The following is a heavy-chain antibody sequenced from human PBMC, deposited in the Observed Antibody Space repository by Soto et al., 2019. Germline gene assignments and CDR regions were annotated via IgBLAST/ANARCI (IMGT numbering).Heavy chain of an antibody. CDR2: ISRNGDDR. D-gene: IGHD6-19*01. CDR1: GFNFNRYV. J-gene: IGHJ6*02. Sequence: GGSLRLSCSASGFNFNRYVMASVRQAPGRDMKYVSGISRNGDDRWYAKSVKGRFSISRENSKSVLFLQMNSLTTEDTGIYKCVKETPYHSSSWPDREYFAMDVWGQGITVTVSS. V-gene: IGHV3-64D*06. CDR3: VKETPYHSSSWPDREYFAMDV.